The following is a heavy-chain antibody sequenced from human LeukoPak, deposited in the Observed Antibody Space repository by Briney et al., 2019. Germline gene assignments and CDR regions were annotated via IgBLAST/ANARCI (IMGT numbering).Heavy chain of an antibody. CDR3: AITPHYSSGWYYFDY. D-gene: IGHD6-19*01. Sequence: GASVKVSCKASGGTFSSCAISWVRQAPGQGLEWMGGIIPIFGTANYAQKFQGRVTITADESTSTAYMELSSLRSEDTAVYYCAITPHYSSGWYYFDYWGQGTLVTVSS. CDR1: GGTFSSCA. CDR2: IIPIFGTA. J-gene: IGHJ4*02. V-gene: IGHV1-69*13.